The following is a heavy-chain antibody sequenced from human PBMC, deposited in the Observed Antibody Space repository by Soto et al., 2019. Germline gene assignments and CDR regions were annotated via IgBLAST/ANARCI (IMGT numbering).Heavy chain of an antibody. V-gene: IGHV4-59*01. D-gene: IGHD2-2*01. J-gene: IGHJ6*03. CDR2: IYYSGST. Sequence: NLSETLSLTCTVSGGSISRYYWSWIRQPPGKGLEWIGYIYYSGSTNYNPSLKSRVTISVDTSKNQFSLKLSSVTAADTAVYYCARASDVVPAANQYYYYYYMDVWGKGTTVTVSS. CDR3: ARASDVVPAANQYYYYYYMDV. CDR1: GGSISRYY.